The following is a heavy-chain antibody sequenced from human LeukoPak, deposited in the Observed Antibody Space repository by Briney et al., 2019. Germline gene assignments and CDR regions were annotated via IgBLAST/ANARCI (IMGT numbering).Heavy chain of an antibody. V-gene: IGHV4-34*12. Sequence: PSETLSLTCGVYGGSFSGYYWTWIRQSPGMGLEWIGEIIHTGRTNYNPSLTSRVSISVDTSKNQFSLKLSSVTAADTAVYYCAKLTRNALYSRGRTGYWGQGTLVTVSS. CDR3: AKLTRNALYSRGRTGY. D-gene: IGHD6-13*01. J-gene: IGHJ4*02. CDR1: GGSFSGYY. CDR2: IIHTGRT.